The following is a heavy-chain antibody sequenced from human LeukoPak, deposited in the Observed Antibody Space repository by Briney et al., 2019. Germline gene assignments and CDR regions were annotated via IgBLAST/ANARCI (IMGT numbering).Heavy chain of an antibody. CDR3: ARVGDLALFTYGMDV. Sequence: SETLSLTCAVYGGSFSGYYWSWIRQPPGKGLEWIGEINHSGSTNYNPPLKSRVTISVDTSKNQFSLKLSSVTAADTAVYYCARVGDLALFTYGMDVWGQGTTVTVSS. V-gene: IGHV4-34*01. CDR2: INHSGST. J-gene: IGHJ6*02. CDR1: GGSFSGYY. D-gene: IGHD3-3*02.